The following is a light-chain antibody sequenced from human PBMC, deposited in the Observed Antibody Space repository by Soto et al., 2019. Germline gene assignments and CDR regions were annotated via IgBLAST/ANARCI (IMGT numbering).Light chain of an antibody. CDR2: GVS. Sequence: DIVLTQSPATLSVSPGDRVNLSCRASERLFGFLAWYQQKPGQAPRLLMYGVSTRATGIPSRFSGGGSATDFTLTISSLQSGDSAFYFCQSYNDWPFASGLGTRLEI. V-gene: IGKV3-15*01. J-gene: IGKJ2*01. CDR1: ERLFGF. CDR3: QSYNDWPFA.